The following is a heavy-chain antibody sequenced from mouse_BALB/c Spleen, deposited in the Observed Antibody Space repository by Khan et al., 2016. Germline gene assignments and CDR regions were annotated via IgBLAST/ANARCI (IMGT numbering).Heavy chain of an antibody. Sequence: EVELVESGGGLVQPGGSRKLSCAASGFTFSSFGMHWVRQAPEKGLEWVAYISSGSSTIYYADTVKGRFTISSDTPKNSLFLQVTGLRSENAAMYYCARDGSSYRYFDVWGAGTTVTVSS. CDR2: ISSGSSTI. CDR1: GFTFSSFG. J-gene: IGHJ1*01. D-gene: IGHD1-1*01. V-gene: IGHV5-17*02. CDR3: ARDGSSYRYFDV.